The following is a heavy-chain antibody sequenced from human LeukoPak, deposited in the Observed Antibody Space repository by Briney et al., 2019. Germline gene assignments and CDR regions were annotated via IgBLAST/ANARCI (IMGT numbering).Heavy chain of an antibody. CDR3: ALHYDGSGYDAFDI. Sequence: GESLKISCKGSGYGFTSYWIGWVRQMPGKGLEWMGIIYPGDSETRYSPSFQGQVTISADKSINTAYLQWSSLKAPDTAMYYRALHYDGSGYDAFDIWGQGKMVTVSS. V-gene: IGHV5-51*01. J-gene: IGHJ3*02. D-gene: IGHD3-22*01. CDR1: GYGFTSYW. CDR2: IYPGDSET.